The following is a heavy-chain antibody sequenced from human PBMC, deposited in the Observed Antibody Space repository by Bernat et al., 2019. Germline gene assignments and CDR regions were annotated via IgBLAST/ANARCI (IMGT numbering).Heavy chain of an antibody. J-gene: IGHJ4*02. CDR2: ISGYNGDT. Sequence: QVQLVQSGTEVKKPGASVRVSCKTSGYTFTHHGIGWVRQAPGQGLEWLGWISGYNGDTIYAQRLQGRVTMTTYTPTNTAYMELTSLRPDDTAVYCCARDPSNTSGWYVYFDSWGQGTLVTVSS. V-gene: IGHV1-18*01. CDR1: GYTFTHHG. D-gene: IGHD6-19*01. CDR3: ARDPSNTSGWYVYFDS.